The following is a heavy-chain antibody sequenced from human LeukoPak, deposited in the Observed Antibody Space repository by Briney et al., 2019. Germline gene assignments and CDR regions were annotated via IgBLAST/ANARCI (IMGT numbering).Heavy chain of an antibody. CDR3: ARESAGRRSFDI. J-gene: IGHJ3*02. CDR1: VYTFTDYY. CDR2: INPNSGGT. V-gene: IGHV1-2*02. Sequence: ASVKVSSKPSVYTFTDYYMHWVRQAPGQGLEWMGWINPNSGGTIYAQNFQGRVTMTRDTSISTAYMELSSDDTAVYYCARESAGRRSFDIWGQGTMVTVSS. D-gene: IGHD3-10*01.